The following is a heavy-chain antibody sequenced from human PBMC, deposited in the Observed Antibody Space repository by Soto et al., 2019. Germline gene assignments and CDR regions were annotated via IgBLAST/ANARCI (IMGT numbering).Heavy chain of an antibody. J-gene: IGHJ3*02. D-gene: IGHD5-18*01. CDR1: GFTFSNAW. CDR2: IKSKTDGGTT. Sequence: EVQLVESGGGLVKPGGSLRLSCAASGFTFSNAWMSWVRQAPGKGLEWVGRIKSKTDGGTTDYAAPVKGRFTISRDDSKNTLYLQMNSLKTEDTAVYYCTTDQDLNGYSYCRDAFDIWGQGTMVTVSS. V-gene: IGHV3-15*01. CDR3: TTDQDLNGYSYCRDAFDI.